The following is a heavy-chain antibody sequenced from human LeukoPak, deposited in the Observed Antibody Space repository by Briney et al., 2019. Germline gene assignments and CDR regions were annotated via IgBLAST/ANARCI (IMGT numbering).Heavy chain of an antibody. CDR3: ARNRVRDGYNL. V-gene: IGHV3-48*01. Sequence: PGGSLRLSCAASGFTFSSYSMNWVRQAPGKGLGWVSYISSSSSTIYYADSVKGRFTISRDNAKNSLYLQMNSLRAEDTAVYYCARNRVRDGYNLWGHGTLVTVSS. J-gene: IGHJ4*01. CDR1: GFTFSSYS. D-gene: IGHD5-24*01. CDR2: ISSSSSTI.